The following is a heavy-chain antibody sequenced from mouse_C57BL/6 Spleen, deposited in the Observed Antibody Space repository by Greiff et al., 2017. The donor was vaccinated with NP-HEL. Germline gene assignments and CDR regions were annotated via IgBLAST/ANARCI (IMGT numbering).Heavy chain of an antibody. J-gene: IGHJ2*01. V-gene: IGHV5-4*03. CDR2: ISDGGSYT. D-gene: IGHD2-1*01. CDR1: GFTFSSYA. Sequence: DVMLVESGGGLVKPGGSLKLSCAASGFTFSSYAMSWVRQTPEKRLEWVATISDGGSYTYYPDNVKGRFTISRDNAKNNLYLQMSHLKSEDTAMYYCARGSRNYGNLYFDYWGQGTTLTVSS. CDR3: ARGSRNYGNLYFDY.